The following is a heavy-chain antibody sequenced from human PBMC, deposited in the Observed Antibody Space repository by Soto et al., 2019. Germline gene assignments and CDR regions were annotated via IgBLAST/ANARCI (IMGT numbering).Heavy chain of an antibody. CDR2: IYYSVST. V-gene: IGHV4-39*01. J-gene: IGHJ6*03. CDR3: ARTYYDFWSGYYSGGDYYYYYMDV. D-gene: IGHD3-3*01. Sequence: SETLSLTCTVSGGSISSSSYYWGWIRQPPGKGLEWIGSIYYSVSTYYNPSLKSRVTISVDTSKNQFSLKLSSVTAADTAVYYCARTYYDFWSGYYSGGDYYYYYMDVWGKGTTVTVSS. CDR1: GGSISSSSYY.